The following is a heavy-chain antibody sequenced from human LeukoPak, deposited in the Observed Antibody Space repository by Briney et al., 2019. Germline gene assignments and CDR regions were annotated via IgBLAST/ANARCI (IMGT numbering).Heavy chain of an antibody. CDR3: ARDPSGNLYFDY. J-gene: IGHJ4*02. V-gene: IGHV3-53*01. CDR1: GFIVSNSY. D-gene: IGHD6-19*01. Sequence: GGSLRLSCAASGFIVSNSYMSWVRQAPGKGREWVSVLHTGGRTFYADSVMGRFTISTDNSKNILFLQMNSLRAEDTAVYYCARDPSGNLYFDYWGQGALVTVSS. CDR2: LHTGGRT.